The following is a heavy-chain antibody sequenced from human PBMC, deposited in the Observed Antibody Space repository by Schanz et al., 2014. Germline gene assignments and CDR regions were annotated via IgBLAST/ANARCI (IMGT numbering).Heavy chain of an antibody. CDR1: GFTFSSYW. Sequence: EVRLVESGGGLVKPGGSLRLSCAASGFTFSSYWMSWVRQAPGKGLEWVANIKQDGSERYYVDSVKGRFTISRDNAKNSLYLQMNSLRAEDTAVYYCERFQSPHQPFDYWGQGTLVTVSS. J-gene: IGHJ4*02. D-gene: IGHD2-2*01. CDR2: IKQDGSER. V-gene: IGHV3-7*01. CDR3: ERFQSPHQPFDY.